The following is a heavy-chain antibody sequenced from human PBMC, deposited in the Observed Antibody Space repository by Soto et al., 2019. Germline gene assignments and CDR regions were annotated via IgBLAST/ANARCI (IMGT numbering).Heavy chain of an antibody. CDR3: AKGGGSSSSNWFDP. CDR2: MSVSGDST. CDR1: GFSFSTYA. D-gene: IGHD6-13*01. Sequence: EVQLLESGGGLVQPGASLRLSCAASGFSFSTYAMNWVRQGPGKGPEWVSTMSVSGDSTYYADSVKGRFTISRDISHNTLYLQMNSLRAEDTAVYYCAKGGGSSSSNWFDPWGRGTLVTVSS. J-gene: IGHJ5*02. V-gene: IGHV3-23*01.